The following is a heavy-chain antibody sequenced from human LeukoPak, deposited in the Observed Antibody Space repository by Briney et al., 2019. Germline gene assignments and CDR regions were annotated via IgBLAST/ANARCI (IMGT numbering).Heavy chain of an antibody. CDR1: GFTVSSNY. Sequence: GGSLRLSCAASGFTVSSNYMSWVRQAPGKGLEWVSVIYSGGSTYYADSVKGRFTISRDNSKNTLYLQMNSLRAEDTAVYYCAKGALLPAGQIRYFFDYWGQGTLVTVSS. CDR2: IYSGGST. V-gene: IGHV3-66*01. D-gene: IGHD3-3*02. CDR3: AKGALLPAGQIRYFFDY. J-gene: IGHJ4*02.